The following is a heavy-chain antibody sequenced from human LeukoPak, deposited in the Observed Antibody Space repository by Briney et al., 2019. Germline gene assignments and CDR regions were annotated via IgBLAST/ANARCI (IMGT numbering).Heavy chain of an antibody. Sequence: PSQTLSLTCAISGDSVSSNSACWNWIRQSPTRGLEWLGRTYYRSKWHNEYAASVSSRITINPDTSKNQFSLQLNSVTPEDTAVYYCAREIGSPTWFDYWGQGTLVTVSS. V-gene: IGHV6-1*01. CDR1: GDSVSSNSAC. D-gene: IGHD1-26*01. J-gene: IGHJ5*01. CDR3: AREIGSPTWFDY. CDR2: TYYRSKWHN.